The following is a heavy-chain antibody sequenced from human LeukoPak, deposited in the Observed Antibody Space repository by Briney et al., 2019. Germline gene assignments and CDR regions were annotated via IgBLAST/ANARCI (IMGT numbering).Heavy chain of an antibody. V-gene: IGHV3-30*04. CDR3: ARVSEEYCSSTSCYDLAY. CDR1: GFTFGGYA. J-gene: IGHJ4*02. CDR2: ISYDGSNK. Sequence: GGSLRLFCTASGFTFGGYAMSWVRQAPGKGLEWVAVISYDGSNKYYADSVKGRFTISRDNSKNTLYLQMNSLRAEDTAVYYCARVSEEYCSSTSCYDLAYWGQGTLVTVSS. D-gene: IGHD2-2*01.